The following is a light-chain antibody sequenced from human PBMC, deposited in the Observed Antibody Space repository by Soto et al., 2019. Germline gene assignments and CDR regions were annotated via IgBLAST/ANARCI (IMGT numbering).Light chain of an antibody. J-gene: IGKJ1*01. CDR3: QQFGTSPKT. Sequence: EIVLTQYPGTLSLSPGERATLSCRASQSVSSSYLAWYQQKPGQAPRLLIYGASSRATGIPDRFSGSGSGTDFTLTISRLEPEDFAVYYCQQFGTSPKTFGQGTKVDI. CDR1: QSVSSSY. V-gene: IGKV3-20*01. CDR2: GAS.